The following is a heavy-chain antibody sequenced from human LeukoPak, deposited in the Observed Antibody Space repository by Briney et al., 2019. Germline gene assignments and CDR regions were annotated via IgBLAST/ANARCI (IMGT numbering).Heavy chain of an antibody. CDR2: INTNTGNP. Sequence: ASVKVSCKASRYTFTSYAMNWVRQAPGQGLEWMGWINTNTGNPTYAQGFTGRFVFSLDTSVSTAYLQISSLKAEDTAVYYCARTNIAAAGTVNYYYGMDVWGQETTVTVSS. CDR1: RYTFTSYA. J-gene: IGHJ6*02. CDR3: ARTNIAAAGTVNYYYGMDV. D-gene: IGHD6-13*01. V-gene: IGHV7-4-1*02.